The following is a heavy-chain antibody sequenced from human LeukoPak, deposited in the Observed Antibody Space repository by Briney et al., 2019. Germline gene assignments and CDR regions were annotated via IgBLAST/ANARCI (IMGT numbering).Heavy chain of an antibody. CDR3: ASGIAVAGRDY. J-gene: IGHJ4*02. Sequence: GGSLRLSCAASGFTFSSYAMSWVRQAPGKGLEWASAISGSGGSTYYADSVKGRFTISRDNSKNTLYLQMNSLRAEDTAVYYCASGIAVAGRDYWGQGTLVTVSS. V-gene: IGHV3-23*01. CDR1: GFTFSSYA. D-gene: IGHD6-19*01. CDR2: ISGSGGST.